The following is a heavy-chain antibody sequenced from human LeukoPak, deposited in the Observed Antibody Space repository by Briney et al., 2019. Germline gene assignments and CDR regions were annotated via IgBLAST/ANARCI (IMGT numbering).Heavy chain of an antibody. D-gene: IGHD2-2*01. Sequence: PGGSLRLSCAASGFTLSDYYMSWIRQAPGRGLQWVAMISKDGSKEYYADSVKGRFTISRDNSKNTLFLQVNSLRTEDTAVYYCGRDPSPYPFYYYYAMDVWGQGTTVTVSS. CDR3: GRDPSPYPFYYYYAMDV. V-gene: IGHV3-30-3*01. J-gene: IGHJ6*02. CDR2: ISKDGSKE. CDR1: GFTLSDYY.